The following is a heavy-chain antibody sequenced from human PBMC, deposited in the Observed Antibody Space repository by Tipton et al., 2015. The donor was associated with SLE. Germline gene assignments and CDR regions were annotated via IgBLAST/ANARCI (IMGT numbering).Heavy chain of an antibody. J-gene: IGHJ4*02. D-gene: IGHD3-3*01. CDR2: IKQDGSEK. V-gene: IGHV3-7*01. CDR3: ARDDFWSGYQYFDY. CDR1: GFTFSSYW. Sequence: GSLRLSCAASGFTFSSYWMSWVRQAPGKGLEWVANIKQDGSEKYYVDSVKGRFTISRDNAKNSLYLQMNSLRAEDTAVYYCARDDFWSGYQYFDYWGQGTLVTVSS.